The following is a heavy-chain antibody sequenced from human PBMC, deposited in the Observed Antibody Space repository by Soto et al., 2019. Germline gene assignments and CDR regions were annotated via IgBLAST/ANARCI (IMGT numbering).Heavy chain of an antibody. V-gene: IGHV1-69*02. D-gene: IGHD6-19*01. CDR2: IIPILGIA. J-gene: IGHJ4*02. CDR3: ALGSSGWFLRDY. Sequence: SVKVSCQASGGTFSSYTISWVRQAPGQGLEWMGRIIPILGIANYAQKFQGRVTITADKSTSTAYMELSSLRSEDTAVYYCALGSSGWFLRDYWGQGTLVTVSS. CDR1: GGTFSSYT.